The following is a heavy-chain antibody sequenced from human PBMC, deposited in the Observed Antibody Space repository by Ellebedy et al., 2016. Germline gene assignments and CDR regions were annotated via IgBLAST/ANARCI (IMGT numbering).Heavy chain of an antibody. J-gene: IGHJ3*02. Sequence: GGSLRLXCAASGFTVSSNYMSWVRQAPGKGLEWVSVIYSGGSTYYADSVKGRFTISRDNSKNTLYLQMNSLRAEDTAVYYCAREQGDYYDSSGYLDAFDIWGQGTMVTVSS. CDR3: AREQGDYYDSSGYLDAFDI. CDR2: IYSGGST. V-gene: IGHV3-53*01. CDR1: GFTVSSNY. D-gene: IGHD3-22*01.